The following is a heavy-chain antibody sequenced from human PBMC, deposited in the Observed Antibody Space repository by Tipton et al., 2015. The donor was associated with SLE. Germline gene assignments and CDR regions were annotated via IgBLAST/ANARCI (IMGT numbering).Heavy chain of an antibody. Sequence: LRLSCVVSGASISTEGYSWSWLRQPPGKGLEWIGYIFHTGSAYYNPSLKSRLSISLDRSNNQFSLKLSSVTAADTAVYYCARSFNEYDKYFESSAFHRLIGYWGQGALVTVSS. CDR1: GASISTEGYS. CDR3: ARSFNEYDKYFESSAFHRLIGY. D-gene: IGHD3-22*01. V-gene: IGHV4-30-2*02. J-gene: IGHJ4*02. CDR2: IFHTGSA.